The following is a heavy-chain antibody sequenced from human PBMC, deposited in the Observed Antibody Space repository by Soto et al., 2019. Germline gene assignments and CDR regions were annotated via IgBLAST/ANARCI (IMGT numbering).Heavy chain of an antibody. CDR1: GGSFSGYY. J-gene: IGHJ4*02. Sequence: PSETLSLTCAVYGGSFSGYYWSWIRQPPGKGLEWIGEINHSGSTNYNPSLKSRATISVDTSKNQFSLKLSSVTAADTAVYYCARGWYGDFEYWGQGTLVTVSS. CDR3: ARGWYGDFEY. D-gene: IGHD4-17*01. V-gene: IGHV4-34*01. CDR2: INHSGST.